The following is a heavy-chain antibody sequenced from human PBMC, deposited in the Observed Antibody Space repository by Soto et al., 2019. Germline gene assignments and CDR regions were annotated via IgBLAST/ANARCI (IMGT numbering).Heavy chain of an antibody. V-gene: IGHV1-18*01. J-gene: IGHJ5*02. CDR2: ISAYNGNT. CDR1: GYTFTSYG. Sequence: ASVKVSFKASGYTFTSYGISWVRQAPGQGLEWMGWISAYNGNTNYAQKLQGRVTMTTDTSTSTAYMELRSLRSDDTAVYYCARGGDYYDSSVNPNWFDPWGQGTLVTVSS. CDR3: ARGGDYYDSSVNPNWFDP. D-gene: IGHD3-22*01.